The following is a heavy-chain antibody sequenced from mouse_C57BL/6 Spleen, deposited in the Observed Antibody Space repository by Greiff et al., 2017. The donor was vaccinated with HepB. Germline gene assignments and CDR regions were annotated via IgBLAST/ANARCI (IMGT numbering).Heavy chain of an antibody. D-gene: IGHD2-3*01. CDR2: ISDGGSYT. CDR1: GFTFSSYA. CDR3: AREDDGAMDY. J-gene: IGHJ4*01. V-gene: IGHV5-4*01. Sequence: DVQLVESGGGLVKPGGSLKLSCAASGFTFSSYAMSWVRQTPEKRLEWVATISDGGSYTYYPDNVKGRFTISRDNAKNNLYLQMSHLKSEDTAMYYCAREDDGAMDYWGQGTSVTVSS.